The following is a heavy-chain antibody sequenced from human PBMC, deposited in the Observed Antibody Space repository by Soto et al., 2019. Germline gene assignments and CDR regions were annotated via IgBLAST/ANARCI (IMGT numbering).Heavy chain of an antibody. CDR1: GFTFSAYW. J-gene: IGHJ5*02. Sequence: GGSLRLSCAASGFTFSAYWMHWVRQAPGKGLVWVSRVARDGSSTNSADSVKGRFTISRDNAKNTLYLQMNSLRAEDTAVYYCARPQVVSEAPWFDPWGQGILVTLSS. D-gene: IGHD2-15*01. CDR2: VARDGSST. CDR3: ARPQVVSEAPWFDP. V-gene: IGHV3-74*01.